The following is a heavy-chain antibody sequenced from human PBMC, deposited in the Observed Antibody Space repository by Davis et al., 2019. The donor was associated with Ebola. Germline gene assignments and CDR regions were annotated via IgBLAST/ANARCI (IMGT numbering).Heavy chain of an antibody. CDR3: AKPIVGTYFDGFDI. D-gene: IGHD3-3*01. CDR2: ISYDGSHK. J-gene: IGHJ3*02. Sequence: GESLKISCAASGFRFTNYDMHWVRQAPGKGLEWVAVISYDGSHKFYADSVKDRFTVYRDDSKNTLYLQMNSLRAEDTAVYYCAKPIVGTYFDGFDIWGQGTLVTVSS. V-gene: IGHV3-30*18. CDR1: GFRFTNYD.